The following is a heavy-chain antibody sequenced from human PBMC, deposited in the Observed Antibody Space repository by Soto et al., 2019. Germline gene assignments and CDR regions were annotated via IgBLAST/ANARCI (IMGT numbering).Heavy chain of an antibody. Sequence: EVQLLESGGGLVQPGGSVRLSCAASGFTFSSYAMSWVRQAPGKGLEWVSAISSTTNYIYYADSMKGRFTVSRDNAKNSVYLEMNSLSAEDTAVYYCARESEDLTSNFDYWGQGTLVTVSS. CDR1: GFTFSSYA. CDR2: ISSTTNYI. V-gene: IGHV3-21*01. CDR3: ARESEDLTSNFDY. J-gene: IGHJ4*02.